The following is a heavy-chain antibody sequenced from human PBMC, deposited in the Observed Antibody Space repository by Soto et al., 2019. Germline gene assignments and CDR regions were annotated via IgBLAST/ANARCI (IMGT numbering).Heavy chain of an antibody. CDR1: GGSISSSSYY. D-gene: IGHD1-26*01. CDR2: TYYSGST. Sequence: QLQLQESGPGLVKPSETLSLTCTVSGGSISSSSYYWGWIRQPPGKGLEWIGSTYYSGSTYYDPSLKSRVTISVDTSKNQFSLKLSSVTAADTAVYYCARPAIVGATSGGDYWGQGTLVTVSS. CDR3: ARPAIVGATSGGDY. V-gene: IGHV4-39*01. J-gene: IGHJ4*02.